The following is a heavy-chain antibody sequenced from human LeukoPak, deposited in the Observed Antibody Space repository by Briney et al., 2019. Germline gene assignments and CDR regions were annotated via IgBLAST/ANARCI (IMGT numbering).Heavy chain of an antibody. CDR1: GFTFSIYW. CDR3: ARAENH. Sequence: GSLRLSCAASGFTFSIYWMHWVRQAPGKGLVWVSRINIDGSSTIYADSVKGRFTISRDNAKNTRYLQMNSLRAEDTGIYYCARAENHWGQGTLVTVSS. D-gene: IGHD2/OR15-2a*01. J-gene: IGHJ1*01. CDR2: INIDGSST. V-gene: IGHV3-74*01.